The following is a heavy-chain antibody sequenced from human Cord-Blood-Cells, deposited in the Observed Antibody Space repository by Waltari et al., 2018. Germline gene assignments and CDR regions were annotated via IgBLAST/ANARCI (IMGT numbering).Heavy chain of an antibody. D-gene: IGHD4-17*01. CDR2: IYAGDSDT. CDR1: GYSFTSYW. J-gene: IGHJ6*02. Sequence: EVQLVQSGAEVKKPGESLKISCKGSGYSFTSYWIGWVRQMPGKGLEWMGIIYAGDSDTRYSPSCQGQVAISADKSISTAYLQWSSLKASDTAMYYCARLYGGNYYYYGMDVWGQGTTVTVSS. V-gene: IGHV5-51*01. CDR3: ARLYGGNYYYYGMDV.